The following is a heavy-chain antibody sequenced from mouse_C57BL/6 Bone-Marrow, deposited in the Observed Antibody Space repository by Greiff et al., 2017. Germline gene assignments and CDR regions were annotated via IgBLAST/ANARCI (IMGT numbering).Heavy chain of an antibody. CDR1: GYTFTSYW. D-gene: IGHD3-1*01. CDR2: IDPSDSYT. J-gene: IGHJ2*01. CDR3: ARGAIYYVDY. V-gene: IGHV1-59*01. Sequence: QVQLQQPGAELVRPGTSVKLSCKASGYTFTSYWMHWVKQRPGQGLEWIGVIDPSDSYTNYNQKFKGKATLTVDTSSSTAYMQLSSLTSEDSAVYYCARGAIYYVDYWGQGTTLTVSA.